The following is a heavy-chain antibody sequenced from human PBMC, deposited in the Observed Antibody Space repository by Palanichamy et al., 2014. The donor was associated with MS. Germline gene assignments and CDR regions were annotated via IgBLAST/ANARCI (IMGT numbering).Heavy chain of an antibody. D-gene: IGHD5-12*01. CDR1: GYTFTTYH. CDR3: ARSTHFRRGYELVYFFDH. Sequence: QVLLVQSGAEVKKPGASVKVSCKASGYTFTTYHIHWVRQATGQGLEWMGWINPNSDDTGSAQKFQGRVTMTKNTSISTAYMELSSLESDDTAVYYCARSTHFRRGYELVYFFDHWGQGTLITVSS. J-gene: IGHJ4*02. CDR2: INPNSDDT. V-gene: IGHV1-8*01.